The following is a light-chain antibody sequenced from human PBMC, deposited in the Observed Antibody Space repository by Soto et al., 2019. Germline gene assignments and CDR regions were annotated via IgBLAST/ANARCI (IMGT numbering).Light chain of an antibody. Sequence: QSVLTQPASVSGSPGQSITISCTGTSSDVGGYNYVSWYQQHPGKAPKLMIYEVSNRPSGVSNRFSGSKSGNTASLTISGLQAEDEADYYCSSYTRSLEGVFGGGTKLTVL. CDR1: SSDVGGYNY. J-gene: IGLJ2*01. CDR3: SSYTRSLEGV. V-gene: IGLV2-14*01. CDR2: EVS.